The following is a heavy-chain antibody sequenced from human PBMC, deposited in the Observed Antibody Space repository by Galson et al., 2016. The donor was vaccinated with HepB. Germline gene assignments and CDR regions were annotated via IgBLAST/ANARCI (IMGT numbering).Heavy chain of an antibody. V-gene: IGHV3-49*04. D-gene: IGHD2/OR15-2a*01. CDR3: NRGASNSNSASADY. Sequence: SLRLSCAGSGFTVDDYGMSWVRQAPGKGLEWVGFIGRKAFGGARIYAASVKGRFTISRAESKNIAYLQMNSLQPEDTGVYYCNRGASNSNSASADYWGQGTLVTVSS. J-gene: IGHJ4*02. CDR2: IGRKAFGGAR. CDR1: GFTVDDYG.